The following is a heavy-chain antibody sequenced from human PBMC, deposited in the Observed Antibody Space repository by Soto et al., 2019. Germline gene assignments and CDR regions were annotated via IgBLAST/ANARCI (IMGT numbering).Heavy chain of an antibody. D-gene: IGHD1-1*01. J-gene: IGHJ5*02. V-gene: IGHV3-30*18. CDR2: ISYDGSNK. Sequence: GSLRLSCAASGFTFSSYGMHWVRQAPGKGLEWVAVISYDGSNKYYADSVKGRFTISRDNSKNTLYLQMNSLRAEDTAVYYCAKDSSTTGTTWSWFDPWGQGTLVTVSS. CDR1: GFTFSSYG. CDR3: AKDSSTTGTTWSWFDP.